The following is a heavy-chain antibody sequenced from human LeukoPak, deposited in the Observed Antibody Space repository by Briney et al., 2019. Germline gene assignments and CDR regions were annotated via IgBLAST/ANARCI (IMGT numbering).Heavy chain of an antibody. CDR3: AREYSSSSSPYFDY. Sequence: PGGSLRLSCAASGFTFSSYWMSWVRQAPGKGLEWVANIKQDGSEKYYVDSVKGRFTISRDNAKNSLYLQMNSLRAEDTAVYYCAREYSSSSSPYFDYWGQGTLVTVSS. CDR1: GFTFSSYW. V-gene: IGHV3-7*01. J-gene: IGHJ4*02. D-gene: IGHD6-6*01. CDR2: IKQDGSEK.